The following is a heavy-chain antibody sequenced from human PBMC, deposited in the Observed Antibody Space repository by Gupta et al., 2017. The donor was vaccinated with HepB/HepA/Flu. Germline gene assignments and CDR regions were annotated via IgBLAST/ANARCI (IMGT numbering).Heavy chain of an antibody. J-gene: IGHJ2*01. V-gene: IGHV4-34*01. Sequence: QVQLQQWGAGLLKPSETLSLTCPVYDESFSGYYCTWIRQPPGTGLEWIGEINHGGRTNYNPSLKSRVTISIDTTKNQFSLNLSSVTAADKAVYYCARGYDSRAYYDPFDWSFDLWCRVTLVSVS. CDR1: DESFSGYY. CDR3: ARGYDSRAYYDPFDWSFDL. D-gene: IGHD3-22*01. CDR2: INHGGRT.